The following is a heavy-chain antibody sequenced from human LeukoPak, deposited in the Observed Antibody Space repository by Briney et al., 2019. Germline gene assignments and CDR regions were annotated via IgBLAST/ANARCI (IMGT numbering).Heavy chain of an antibody. J-gene: IGHJ6*02. CDR2: IYSGGST. V-gene: IGHV3-53*01. CDR3: AKDLGEVAAAGSIYYYYGMDV. D-gene: IGHD6-13*01. CDR1: GFTVSSNY. Sequence: GGSLRLSCAASGFTVSSNYMSWVRQAPGKGLEWVSVIYSGGSTYYADSVKGRFTISRDNSKNTLYLQMNSLRAEDTAVYYCAKDLGEVAAAGSIYYYYGMDVWGQGTTVTVSS.